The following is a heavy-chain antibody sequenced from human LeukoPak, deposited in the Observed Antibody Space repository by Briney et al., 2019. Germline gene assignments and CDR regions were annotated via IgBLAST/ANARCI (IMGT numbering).Heavy chain of an antibody. CDR1: GGSISSSNW. V-gene: IGHV4-4*02. CDR2: IYHSGST. Sequence: SETLSLTCAVSGGSISSSNWWSWVRQPPGKGLEWIGEIYHSGSTNYNPSLKSRVTISVDKSKNQFSLKLSSVTAADTAVYYCARATTDYYGSGEGFDIWGQGTMVTVSS. D-gene: IGHD3-10*01. J-gene: IGHJ3*02. CDR3: ARATTDYYGSGEGFDI.